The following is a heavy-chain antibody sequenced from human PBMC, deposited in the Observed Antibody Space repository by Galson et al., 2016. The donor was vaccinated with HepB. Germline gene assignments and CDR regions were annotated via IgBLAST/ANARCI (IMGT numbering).Heavy chain of an antibody. CDR2: FDPEHAET. D-gene: IGHD1-1*01. Sequence: SVKVSCKVSGFTRIELSMHWVRQAPGKGLEWMGGFDPEHAETFYAQNFQGRVTMTEDTSTDTAYMELSSLRSADTAGSYCATGDPDRYNLNVPRIWGQGTLVTVSS. CDR1: GFTRIELS. J-gene: IGHJ4*02. CDR3: ATGDPDRYNLNVPRI. V-gene: IGHV1-24*01.